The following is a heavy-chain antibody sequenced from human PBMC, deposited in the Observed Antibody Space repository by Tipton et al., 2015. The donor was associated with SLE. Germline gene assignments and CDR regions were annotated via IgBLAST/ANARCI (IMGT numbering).Heavy chain of an antibody. CDR3: ASRNPGDYNYLDY. D-gene: IGHD5-24*01. CDR1: GFTFSSYA. CDR2: ISGSGGST. V-gene: IGHV3-23*01. J-gene: IGHJ4*02. Sequence: SLRLSCAASGFTFSSYAMSWVRQAPGKGLEWVSAISGSGGSTYYADPVKGRFTISRDNSKNTLYLQMNSLRAEDTAVYFCASRNPGDYNYLDYWGQGTLVTVSS.